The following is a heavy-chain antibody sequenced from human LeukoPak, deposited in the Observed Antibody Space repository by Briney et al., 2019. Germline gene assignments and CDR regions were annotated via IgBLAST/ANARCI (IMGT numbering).Heavy chain of an antibody. J-gene: IGHJ6*02. V-gene: IGHV3-23*01. D-gene: IGHD3-9*01. CDR1: GFTFSSYA. CDR2: ISGSGGST. CDR3: ARDARYNIDV. Sequence: GGSLRLSCAASGFTFSSYAMSWVRQAPGKGLEWVSAISGSGGSTYYADSVKGRFTISRDNAKNTLYLEMNSLRADDTAVYYCARDARYNIDVWGQGTTVTVSS.